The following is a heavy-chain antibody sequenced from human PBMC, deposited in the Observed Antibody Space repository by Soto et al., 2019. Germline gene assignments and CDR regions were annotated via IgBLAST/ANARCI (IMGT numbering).Heavy chain of an antibody. CDR3: AREPPGAYYDSSGERIFDY. CDR2: IRAYNGNT. D-gene: IGHD3-22*01. V-gene: IGHV1-18*01. Sequence: QVQLVQSGAEVKKPGASVKVSCKASGYTFTSYGISWVRQAPGQGLEWMGWIRAYNGNTNYAQKLQGRVTMTTDTSTSTAYMELRSLRSDDTAVYYCAREPPGAYYDSSGERIFDYWGQGTLVTVSS. J-gene: IGHJ4*02. CDR1: GYTFTSYG.